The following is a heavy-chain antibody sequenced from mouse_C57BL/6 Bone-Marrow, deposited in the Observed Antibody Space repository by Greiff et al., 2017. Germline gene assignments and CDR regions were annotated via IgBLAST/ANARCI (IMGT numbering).Heavy chain of an antibody. V-gene: IGHV1-15*01. CDR1: GYTFTDHE. D-gene: IGHD2-4*01. J-gene: IGHJ2*01. CDR2: LDPETGGT. Sequence: VQLQQSGAELVRPGASVTLSCKASGYTFTDHEMHWVKQTPVHGLEWIGALDPETGGTAYNQKFKGKAILTADKSSSTAYMELRSLSSEYSAVYYCTREIYYDYDPDYCGQGTTLTVSA. CDR3: TREIYYDYDPDY.